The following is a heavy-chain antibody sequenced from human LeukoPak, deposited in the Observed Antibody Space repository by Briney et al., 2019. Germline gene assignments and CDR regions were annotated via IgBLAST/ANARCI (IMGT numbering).Heavy chain of an antibody. CDR2: IWYDGSNK. D-gene: IGHD6-19*01. CDR1: GFTFSSYG. Sequence: PGGSLRLSCAASGFTFSSYGMHWVRQAPGKGLEWVAVIWYDGSNKYYADSVKGRFTISRDNSKNTLYLQMNSLRAEDTAVYYCARDWAVAGDYYYYGMDVWGQGTTVTVSS. J-gene: IGHJ6*02. V-gene: IGHV3-33*08. CDR3: ARDWAVAGDYYYYGMDV.